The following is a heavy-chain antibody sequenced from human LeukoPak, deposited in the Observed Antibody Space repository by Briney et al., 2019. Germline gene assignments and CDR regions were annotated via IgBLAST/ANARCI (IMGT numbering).Heavy chain of an antibody. CDR1: GFTFSSYA. D-gene: IGHD3-22*01. CDR2: ISYDGSNK. J-gene: IGHJ4*02. V-gene: IGHV3-30*01. CDR3: ARGRGYYDRSGYYPVGDY. Sequence: GGSLRLSCAASGFTFSSYAMHWVRQASGKGLEWVAVISYDGSNKYYADSVKGRFTISRDNSKNTLYLQMNSLRAEDTAVYYCARGRGYYDRSGYYPVGDYWGQGTLVTVSS.